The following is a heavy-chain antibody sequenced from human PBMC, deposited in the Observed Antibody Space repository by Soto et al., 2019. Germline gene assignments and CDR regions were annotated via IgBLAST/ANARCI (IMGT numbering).Heavy chain of an antibody. V-gene: IGHV2-26*01. CDR3: ARTLPDYGDYVPGGLDP. CDR1: GFSLSNARMG. D-gene: IGHD4-17*01. CDR2: IFSNDEN. Sequence: QVTLKESGPVLVKPTETLTLTCTVSGFSLSNARMGVSWIRQPPGKALEWLAHIFSNDENSYSTSLKSRLTISKDTSKSQVVLTMTNMDPVDTATYYCARTLPDYGDYVPGGLDPWGQGTLVTVSS. J-gene: IGHJ5*02.